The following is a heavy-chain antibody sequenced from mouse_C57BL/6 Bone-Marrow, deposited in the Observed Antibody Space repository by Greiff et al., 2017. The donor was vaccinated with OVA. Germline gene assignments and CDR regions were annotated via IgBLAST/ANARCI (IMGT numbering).Heavy chain of an antibody. V-gene: IGHV1-42*01. CDR3: ARAYYDVGVQDY. CDR1: GYSFTGYY. CDR2: INPSTGGT. J-gene: IGHJ4*01. Sequence: EVQLKESGPELVKPGASVKISCKASGYSFTGYYMNWVKQSPEKSLEWIGEINPSTGGTTYNQKFKAKATLTVDKSSSTAYMQLKSLTSADSSVYYCARAYYDVGVQDYWGQGTSGTVSS. D-gene: IGHD1-1*01.